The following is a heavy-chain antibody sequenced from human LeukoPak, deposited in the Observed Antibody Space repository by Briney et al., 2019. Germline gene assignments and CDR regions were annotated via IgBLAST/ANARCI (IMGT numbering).Heavy chain of an antibody. Sequence: SGGSLRLSCAASGFTFSSYAMHWVRQAPGKGLEWVAVISYDGSNKYYADSVKGRFTISRDNSKNTPYLQMNSLRAEDTAVYYCARSPRYCSGGSCYSSRPFYYYYGMDVWGQGTTVTVSS. CDR2: ISYDGSNK. CDR3: ARSPRYCSGGSCYSSRPFYYYYGMDV. D-gene: IGHD2-15*01. V-gene: IGHV3-30-3*01. CDR1: GFTFSSYA. J-gene: IGHJ6*02.